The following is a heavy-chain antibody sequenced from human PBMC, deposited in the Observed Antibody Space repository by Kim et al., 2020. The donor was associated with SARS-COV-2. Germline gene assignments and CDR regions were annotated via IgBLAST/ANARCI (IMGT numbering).Heavy chain of an antibody. J-gene: IGHJ6*02. CDR3: ARDVVTGNSSSWFLWNYYYYGMDV. V-gene: IGHV1-3*01. Sequence: ASVKVSCKASGYTFTSYAMHWVRQAPGQRLEWMGWINAGNGNTKYSQKFQGRVTITRDTSASTAYMELSSLRSEDTAVYYCARDVVTGNSSSWFLWNYYYYGMDVWGQGTTVTVSS. D-gene: IGHD6-13*01. CDR1: GYTFTSYA. CDR2: INAGNGNT.